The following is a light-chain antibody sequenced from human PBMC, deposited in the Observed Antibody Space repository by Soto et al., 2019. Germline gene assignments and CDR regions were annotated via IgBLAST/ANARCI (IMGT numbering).Light chain of an antibody. CDR3: CAYAGRSIYV. J-gene: IGLJ1*01. CDR2: EAT. V-gene: IGLV2-23*01. CDR1: SSDVGSYKF. Sequence: QSVLTQPASVSGSPGQSITISCTGSSSDVGSYKFVSWYGQHPGKVPLLLIYEATKRPPGVSHRFSGSQSDNTASLTISGLQSEDEADYYCCAYAGRSIYVFGSGTKLTVL.